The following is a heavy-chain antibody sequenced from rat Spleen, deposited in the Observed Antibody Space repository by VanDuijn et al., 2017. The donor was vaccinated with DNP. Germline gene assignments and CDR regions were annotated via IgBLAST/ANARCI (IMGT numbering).Heavy chain of an antibody. CDR1: GFTFNDNW. Sequence: EVKLVESGGGLVQPGKSLKLSCAASGFTFNDNWMGWVRQAPGKGLEWIGEINHDGGTINYTPSLKDKLTISRDNVQNTRYLQMSKLGAEDKAIYYCTSNPHIRTAAPFDYWGQGVMVTVSS. J-gene: IGHJ2*01. V-gene: IGHV4-2*01. CDR2: INHDGGTI. CDR3: TSNPHIRTAAPFDY. D-gene: IGHD3-8*01.